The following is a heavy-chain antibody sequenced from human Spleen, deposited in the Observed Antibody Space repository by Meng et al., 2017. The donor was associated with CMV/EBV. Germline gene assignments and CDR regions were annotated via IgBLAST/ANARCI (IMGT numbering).Heavy chain of an antibody. Sequence: GGSVSSGSYDWSWIRQRPGKGLKWIGYIYYSGSTNYNPSLKSRVTISVDTSKNQFSLKLSSVTAADTAVYYCASGEGELLYPPLFDYWGQGTLVTVSS. J-gene: IGHJ4*02. CDR3: ASGEGELLYPPLFDY. D-gene: IGHD3-10*01. CDR2: IYYSGST. V-gene: IGHV4-61*01. CDR1: GGSVSSGSYD.